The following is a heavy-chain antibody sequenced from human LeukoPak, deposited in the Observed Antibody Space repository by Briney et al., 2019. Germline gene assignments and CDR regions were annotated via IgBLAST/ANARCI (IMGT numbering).Heavy chain of an antibody. CDR3: ARDRDSGYDYGMDV. CDR2: ISSSSSTI. J-gene: IGHJ6*02. V-gene: IGHV3-48*04. Sequence: PGGSLRLSCAASGFTFSSYSMNWVRQAPGKGREWVSYISSSSSTIYYADYVKGRFTISRDNAKNSLYLQMNSLRAEDTAVYYCARDRDSGYDYGMDVWGQGTTVTVSS. D-gene: IGHD1-26*01. CDR1: GFTFSSYS.